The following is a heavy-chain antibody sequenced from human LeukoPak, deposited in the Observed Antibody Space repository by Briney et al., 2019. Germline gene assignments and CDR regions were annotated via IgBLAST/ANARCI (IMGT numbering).Heavy chain of an antibody. J-gene: IGHJ6*02. Sequence: PGGSLRLSCAASGFTFSSYSMNWVRQAPGKGLEWVSSISSSSSYIYYADSVKGRSTISRDNAKNSLYLQMNSLRAEDTAVYYCAREGGYGSGSYYLAYYYGMDVWGQGTTVTVSS. D-gene: IGHD3-10*01. CDR1: GFTFSSYS. CDR3: AREGGYGSGSYYLAYYYGMDV. V-gene: IGHV3-21*01. CDR2: ISSSSSYI.